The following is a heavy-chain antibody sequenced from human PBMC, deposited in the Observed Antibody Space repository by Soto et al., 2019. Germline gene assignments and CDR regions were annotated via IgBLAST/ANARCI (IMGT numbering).Heavy chain of an antibody. V-gene: IGHV4-39*01. CDR3: YFGDYFYFMDV. CDR1: GGSISSSSYY. CDR2: IYYSGST. Sequence: QLQVQESGPGLVKPSETLSLTCTVSGGSISSSSYYWGWIRQPPGKGLEWIGSIYYSGSTYYNPSLRSRVTISVDTYKNHFSLKLRSVSAADTAVYYCYFGDYFYFMDVWGKGTTVTVSS. D-gene: IGHD4-17*01. J-gene: IGHJ6*03.